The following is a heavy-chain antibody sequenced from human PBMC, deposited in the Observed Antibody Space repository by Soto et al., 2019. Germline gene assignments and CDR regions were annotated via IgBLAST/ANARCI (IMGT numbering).Heavy chain of an antibody. CDR1: GYSFTSYD. J-gene: IGHJ4*01. Sequence: ASVKVSCKASGYSFTSYDINWVRQATGQGLEWMGWMNPNSGNTGYAQKFQGRVTMTRNTSISTAYMELSSLKFEDTAVYFCARGEWELSWWGHGTQVTASS. V-gene: IGHV1-8*01. CDR2: MNPNSGNT. D-gene: IGHD1-26*01. CDR3: ARGEWELSW.